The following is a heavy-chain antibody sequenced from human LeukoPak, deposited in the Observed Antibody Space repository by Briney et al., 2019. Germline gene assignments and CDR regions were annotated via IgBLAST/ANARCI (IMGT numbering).Heavy chain of an antibody. CDR1: GGSISSSY. J-gene: IGHJ3*02. Sequence: PSETLSLTCTVSGGSISSSYWSWIRQPPGKGLEWIGYIYYSGSTNYNPSLKSRVTISADTSKNQFSLKLSSVTAADTAVYYCARNPSYYYDSSGYYVLGAFDIWGQGTMVTVSS. CDR2: IYYSGST. CDR3: ARNPSYYYDSSGYYVLGAFDI. D-gene: IGHD3-22*01. V-gene: IGHV4-59*08.